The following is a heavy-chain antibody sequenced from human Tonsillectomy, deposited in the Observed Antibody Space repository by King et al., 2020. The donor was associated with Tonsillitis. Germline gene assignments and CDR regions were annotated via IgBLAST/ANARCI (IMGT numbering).Heavy chain of an antibody. D-gene: IGHD3-3*01. J-gene: IGHJ4*02. V-gene: IGHV3-64D*06. Sequence: EVQLVESGGGLVQPGGSLRLSCSASGFTFSSYPMHWVRQAPGKGLEFVSAISSNGDSTYYADSVKGRFTISRDNSKNTLYLQMSSLRAEDTAVFYCVKVLHSYYDCWSGYYDYWGQGTLITVSS. CDR1: GFTFSSYP. CDR3: VKVLHSYYDCWSGYYDY. CDR2: ISSNGDST.